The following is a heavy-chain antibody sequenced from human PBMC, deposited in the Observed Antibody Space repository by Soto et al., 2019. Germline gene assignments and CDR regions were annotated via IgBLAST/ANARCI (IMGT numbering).Heavy chain of an antibody. V-gene: IGHV4-59*01. CDR1: GGSISSYY. CDR3: AGGEVAVAGTSFDY. J-gene: IGHJ4*02. Sequence: PSETLSLTCTVSGGSISSYYWSWIRQPPGKGLEWIGYIYYSGSTNYNPSLKSRVTISVDTSKNQFSLKLSSVTAADTAVYYCAGGEVAVAGTSFDYWGQGTLVTVSS. CDR2: IYYSGST. D-gene: IGHD6-19*01.